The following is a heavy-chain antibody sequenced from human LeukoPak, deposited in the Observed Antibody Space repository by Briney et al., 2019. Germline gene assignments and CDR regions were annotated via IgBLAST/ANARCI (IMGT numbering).Heavy chain of an antibody. CDR1: GFTFSSYA. V-gene: IGHV3-21*06. CDR3: AREISKNYGFGSDLVDY. D-gene: IGHD3-3*01. Sequence: PGGSLRLSCAVSGFTFSSYAMSWVRQAPGKGLEWVSSISSSSSNIYYADSVKGRFTISRDNTENSLYLQMNTLRAEDTAVYYCAREISKNYGFGSDLVDYWGQGTLVTVSS. CDR2: ISSSSSNI. J-gene: IGHJ4*02.